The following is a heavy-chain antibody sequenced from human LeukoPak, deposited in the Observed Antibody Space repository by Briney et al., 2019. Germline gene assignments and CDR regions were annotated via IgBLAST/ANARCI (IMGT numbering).Heavy chain of an antibody. Sequence: QAGGSLRLSCAASGFTFSSYAMSWVRQAPGKGLEWVSYISSSDSTIYYADSVKGRFTISRDNAKNSLYLQMNSLRAEDTAVYYCARDYGGSSPFDYWGQGTLVTVSS. D-gene: IGHD4-23*01. CDR2: ISSSDSTI. J-gene: IGHJ4*02. CDR1: GFTFSSYA. V-gene: IGHV3-48*03. CDR3: ARDYGGSSPFDY.